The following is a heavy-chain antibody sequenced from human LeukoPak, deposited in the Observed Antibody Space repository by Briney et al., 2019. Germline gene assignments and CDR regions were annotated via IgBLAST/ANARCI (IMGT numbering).Heavy chain of an antibody. J-gene: IGHJ4*02. Sequence: GGSLRLSCVASGFTFSSYWISWVRQAPGKGLEWVANIKQDESEKYYVDSVKGRFTISRDNAKNSLYLQMNSLRAEDTAVYYCARDFEISSGWGQGTLVTVSS. CDR2: IKQDESEK. D-gene: IGHD6-19*01. CDR1: GFTFSSYW. CDR3: ARDFEISSG. V-gene: IGHV3-7*01.